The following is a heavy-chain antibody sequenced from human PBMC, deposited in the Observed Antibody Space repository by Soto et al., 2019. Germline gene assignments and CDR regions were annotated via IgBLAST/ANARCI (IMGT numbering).Heavy chain of an antibody. J-gene: IGHJ4*02. D-gene: IGHD3-22*01. CDR2: IIPIFGTA. V-gene: IGHV1-69*13. CDR1: GGTFSSYA. Sequence: ASVKVSCKASGGTFSSYAISWVRQAPGQGLEWMGGIIPIFGTANYAQKFQGRVTITADESTSTAYMELSSLRSEDTAVYYCASRGSPRSSGYFDYWGQGTLVTVSS. CDR3: ASRGSPRSSGYFDY.